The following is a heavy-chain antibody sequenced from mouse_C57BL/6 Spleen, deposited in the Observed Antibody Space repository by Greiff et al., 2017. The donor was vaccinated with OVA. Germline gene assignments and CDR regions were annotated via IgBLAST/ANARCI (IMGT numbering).Heavy chain of an antibody. Sequence: VQLQQPGAELVKPGASVKMSCKASGYTFTSYWITWVKQRPGQGLEWIGDIYPGSGSTNYNEKFKSKATLTVDTSSSTAYMQLSSLTSEDSAVYYCARWRESSPWYFDVWGTGTTVTVSS. D-gene: IGHD1-1*01. CDR1: GYTFTSYW. V-gene: IGHV1-55*01. J-gene: IGHJ1*03. CDR2: IYPGSGST. CDR3: ARWRESSPWYFDV.